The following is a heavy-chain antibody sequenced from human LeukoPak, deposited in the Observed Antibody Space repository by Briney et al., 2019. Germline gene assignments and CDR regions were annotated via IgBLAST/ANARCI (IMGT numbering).Heavy chain of an antibody. CDR3: ARQSVASRVFDY. J-gene: IGHJ4*02. CDR1: TASISSSGYY. V-gene: IGHV4-39*01. Sequence: PSETLSLTCTVSTASISSSGYYWGWIRQPPGKGLEWIASMYYSGSTYYNPSLKSRLTISVDTSKNQVSLKLRSVTAADTAVYYCARQSVASRVFDYWGQGTLVTVSS. D-gene: IGHD6-19*01. CDR2: MYYSGST.